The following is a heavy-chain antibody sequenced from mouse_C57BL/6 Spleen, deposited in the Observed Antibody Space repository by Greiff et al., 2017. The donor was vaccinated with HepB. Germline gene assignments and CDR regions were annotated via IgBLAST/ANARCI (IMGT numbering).Heavy chain of an antibody. V-gene: IGHV1-22*01. Sequence: EVKLMESGPELVKPGASVKMSCKASGYTFTDYNMHWVKQSHGKSLEWIGYINPNNGGTSYNQKFKGKATLTVNKSSSTAYMELRSLTSEDSAVCYCANYYGSRAWFAYWGQGTLVTVSP. CDR2: INPNNGGT. CDR3: ANYYGSRAWFAY. CDR1: GYTFTDYN. J-gene: IGHJ3*01. D-gene: IGHD1-1*01.